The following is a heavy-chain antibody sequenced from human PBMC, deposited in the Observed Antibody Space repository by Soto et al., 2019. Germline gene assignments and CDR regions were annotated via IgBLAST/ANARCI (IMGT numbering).Heavy chain of an antibody. D-gene: IGHD3-10*01. CDR2: ISYDGSNK. Sequence: GGSLRLSCAASGFTFSSYGMHWVRQAPGKGLEWVAVISYDGSNKYYADSVKGRFTISRDNSKNTLYLQMNSLRAEDTAVYYCAKGIWFGELFNNWFDPWGQGTLVTVSS. CDR1: GFTFSSYG. V-gene: IGHV3-30*18. CDR3: AKGIWFGELFNNWFDP. J-gene: IGHJ5*02.